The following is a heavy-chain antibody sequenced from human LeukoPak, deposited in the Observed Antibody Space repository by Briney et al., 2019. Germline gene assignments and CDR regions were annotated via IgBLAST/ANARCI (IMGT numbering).Heavy chain of an antibody. D-gene: IGHD2-2*01. CDR2: IIPSFGTA. Sequence: SVKVSCKASGGTFSSYAISWVRQAPGQGLEWMGGIIPSFGTANYAQQFQGRVTITADESTSTAHMEMSSLRSEATAVYYCASRPNIVVVPAAMIGDYYGMDVWGKGTTVTVSS. V-gene: IGHV1-69*13. CDR1: GGTFSSYA. J-gene: IGHJ6*04. CDR3: ASRPNIVVVPAAMIGDYYGMDV.